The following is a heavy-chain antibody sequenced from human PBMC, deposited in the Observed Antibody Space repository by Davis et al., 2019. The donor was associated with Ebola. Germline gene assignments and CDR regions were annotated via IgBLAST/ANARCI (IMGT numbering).Heavy chain of an antibody. Sequence: ASVKVSCKAFGYTFIYYYINWVRQTPGQGLEWMGRINPKSGATTYAQRFQGRVTMTRGTSSGTAYMDLGSLKSDDTVVYYCARGPAANAPLDYWGQGTLVTVSS. CDR3: ARGPAANAPLDY. J-gene: IGHJ4*02. V-gene: IGHV1-2*05. CDR2: INPKSGAT. D-gene: IGHD2-2*01. CDR1: GYTFIYYY.